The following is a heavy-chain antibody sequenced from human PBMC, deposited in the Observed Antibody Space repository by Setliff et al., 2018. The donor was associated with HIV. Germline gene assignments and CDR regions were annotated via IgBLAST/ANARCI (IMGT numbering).Heavy chain of an antibody. CDR1: GYTFTSYD. Sequence: ASVKVSCKASGYTFTSYDINWVRQAPGQGLECMGWMNPKSGNTGYVQKFQGRVTMTRNTSVNTAFLQINSLKADDTALYYCAREIYDWGQGTLVTVSS. J-gene: IGHJ4*02. V-gene: IGHV1-8*02. D-gene: IGHD4-17*01. CDR3: AREIYD. CDR2: MNPKSGNT.